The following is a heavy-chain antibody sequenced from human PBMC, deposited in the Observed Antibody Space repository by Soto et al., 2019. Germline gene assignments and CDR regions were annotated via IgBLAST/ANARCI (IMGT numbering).Heavy chain of an antibody. CDR2: SYFSGGT. J-gene: IGHJ5*02. D-gene: IGHD2-8*01. CDR3: VREVSRGWSDP. CDR1: NDSISSYY. Sequence: SETLSLTFTVSNDSISSYYWSWIRQPPGKGLEWIGNSYFSGGTEYNPSLEGRVTISVDRSRNQFSLKLTSVTAADTAVYFCVREVSRGWSDPWGPGTLVTVSS. V-gene: IGHV4-59*01.